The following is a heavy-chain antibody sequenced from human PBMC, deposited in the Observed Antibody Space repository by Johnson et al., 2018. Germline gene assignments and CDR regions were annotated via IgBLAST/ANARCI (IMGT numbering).Heavy chain of an antibody. CDR1: GFSFGSYS. J-gene: IGHJ6*03. D-gene: IGHD3-3*02. CDR2: ISSSSSSI. V-gene: IGHV3-48*01. Sequence: VQLVESGGGLVQPGGTLRISCAASGFSFGSYSMSWVRQAPGKGLEWLSYISSSSSSIYYADSVKGRFTVSRDNAKNSLFLQMKSRRAEDTAVYYCARVISFFYYYMDVWGKGTTVTVSS. CDR3: ARVISFFYYYMDV.